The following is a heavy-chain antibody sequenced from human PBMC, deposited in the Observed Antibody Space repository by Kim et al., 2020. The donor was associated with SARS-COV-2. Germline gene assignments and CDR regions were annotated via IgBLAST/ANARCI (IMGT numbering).Heavy chain of an antibody. Sequence: GGSLRLSCKASGFNVRGKDMSWVRQVPGKGLEWISEVFSGGSTFYADSIQGRFTISRDDSRNTLYLEMSNLRVDDSAVYYCATSTEGDLYAGSPGDCWGQGILVTVSS. J-gene: IGHJ4*02. CDR1: GFNVRGKD. D-gene: IGHD1-26*01. CDR3: ATSTEGDLYAGSPGDC. V-gene: IGHV3-53*01. CDR2: VFSGGST.